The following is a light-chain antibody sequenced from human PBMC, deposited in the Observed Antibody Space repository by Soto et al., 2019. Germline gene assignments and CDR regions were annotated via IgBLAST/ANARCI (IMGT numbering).Light chain of an antibody. V-gene: IGKV3-20*01. CDR2: GTS. J-gene: IGKJ1*01. Sequence: EIVLTQSPGTLSLSPGEGATLSCRASQRVSITYLAWYQQKPGQAPRLLMYGTSSRATGIPDRFSGSGSGTDFTLTISRLEPEDFAVYYCQQYGSSPWTFGQGTRVEIK. CDR1: QRVSITY. CDR3: QQYGSSPWT.